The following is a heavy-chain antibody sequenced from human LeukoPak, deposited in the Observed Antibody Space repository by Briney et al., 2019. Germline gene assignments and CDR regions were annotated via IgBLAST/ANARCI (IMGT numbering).Heavy chain of an antibody. V-gene: IGHV4-59*08. J-gene: IGHJ4*02. Sequence: KSSETLSLTCTVSGGSISSYYWSWIRQPPGKGLEWIGYIYYSGSTNYNPSLKSRVTISVDTSKNQFSLKLSSVTAADTAVYYCARYHLPGTYYYDSSGYYYAFFDYWGQGTLVTVSS. CDR1: GGSISSYY. D-gene: IGHD3-22*01. CDR3: ARYHLPGTYYYDSSGYYYAFFDY. CDR2: IYYSGST.